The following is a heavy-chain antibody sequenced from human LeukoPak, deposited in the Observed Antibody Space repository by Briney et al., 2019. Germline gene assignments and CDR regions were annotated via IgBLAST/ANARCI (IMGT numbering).Heavy chain of an antibody. J-gene: IGHJ4*02. CDR3: ARGGNRFGGFYFDY. CDR1: ADSLSSGGHY. D-gene: IGHD3-10*01. CDR2: IHHSGRS. Sequence: PSQTLSLTCTVSADSLSSGGHYWTWIRQFPGKGLESIGFIHHSGRSRHNPSLKDRVAISVDTSRKQFALKLSSVTAADTAMYYCARGGNRFGGFYFDYWGQGIQVIVSS. V-gene: IGHV4-31*03.